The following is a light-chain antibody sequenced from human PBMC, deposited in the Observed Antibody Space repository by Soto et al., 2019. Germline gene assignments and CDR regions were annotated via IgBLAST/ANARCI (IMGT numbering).Light chain of an antibody. J-gene: IGLJ1*01. CDR2: DVS. CDR1: SNDVGRYIH. V-gene: IGLV2-11*01. CDR3: CSFAGNPYV. Sequence: QSALTQPGSVSGSPGQSVTISCTGTSNDVGRYIHVSWYQQHPGKAPKLMIYDVSKRPSGVPDRFSGSKSGNTASLTISGLQAEDEADYYCCSFAGNPYVFGTGTKLTVL.